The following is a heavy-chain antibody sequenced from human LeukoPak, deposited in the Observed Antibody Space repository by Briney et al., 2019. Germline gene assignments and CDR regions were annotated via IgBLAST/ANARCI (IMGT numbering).Heavy chain of an antibody. CDR3: ARGYSGYHDAFHI. V-gene: IGHV1-69*13. CDR2: IIPMFDTA. J-gene: IGHJ3*02. Sequence: GASVKVSCKASGYTFTSYYMHWVRQAPGQGLEWMGGIIPMFDTADYAQKFQGRVTFTADESTNTAYMELSSLRSEDTAVYYCARGYSGYHDAFHIWGQGTMVTVSS. D-gene: IGHD1-26*01. CDR1: GYTFTSYY.